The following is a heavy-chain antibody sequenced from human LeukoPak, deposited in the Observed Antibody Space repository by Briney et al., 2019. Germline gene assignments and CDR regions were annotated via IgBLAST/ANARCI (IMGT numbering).Heavy chain of an antibody. D-gene: IGHD4-17*01. Sequence: GESLKISCKGSGYSFTSYWIGWVRQMPGKGLEWMGIIYPGDSDTRYSPSFQGQVTISADKSISTAYLQWSSLKASDTAMYYCARQPNKDGDYSDAFDIWGQGTMVTVSS. V-gene: IGHV5-51*01. CDR3: ARQPNKDGDYSDAFDI. CDR1: GYSFTSYW. CDR2: IYPGDSDT. J-gene: IGHJ3*02.